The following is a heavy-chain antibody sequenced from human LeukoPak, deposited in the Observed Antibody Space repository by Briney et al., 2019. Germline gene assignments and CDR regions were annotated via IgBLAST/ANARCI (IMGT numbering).Heavy chain of an antibody. CDR1: GGTFSSYA. CDR2: IIPIFGTA. CDR3: ASDCGGDCYPPAEYFQH. D-gene: IGHD2-21*02. J-gene: IGHJ1*01. V-gene: IGHV1-69*06. Sequence: SVKVSCKASGGTFSSYAISWVRQAPGQGLEWMGVIIPIFGTANYAQKFQGRVTITADKSTSTAYMELSSLRSEDTAVYYCASDCGGDCYPPAEYFQHWGQGTLVTVSS.